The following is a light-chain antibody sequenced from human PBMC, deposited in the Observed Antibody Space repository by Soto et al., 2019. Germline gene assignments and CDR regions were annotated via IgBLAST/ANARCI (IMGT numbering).Light chain of an antibody. V-gene: IGKV1-5*01. Sequence: DIQMTQSPSTLSASVGDIVTITCRASQSISILFSWYQQKPGKAPNLIIYDASNLKRGVPSRFSGSGAGTEFTLTHRSLQPEDFASYYCQQHRSYPVTFGGGTKVEIK. CDR3: QQHRSYPVT. CDR2: DAS. J-gene: IGKJ4*01. CDR1: QSISIL.